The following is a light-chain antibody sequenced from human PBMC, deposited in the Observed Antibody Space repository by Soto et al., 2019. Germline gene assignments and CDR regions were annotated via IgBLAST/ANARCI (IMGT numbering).Light chain of an antibody. Sequence: QSALTQPASVSGSPGQSITISCTGTSSDVCGYNYVSWYQQHPGKAPKVMIYDVSKRPSGVSNRFSGSKSGNTASLTISGLQVEDEADYYCSSYTSGSTRVVFGGGTKLTVL. V-gene: IGLV2-14*03. CDR3: SSYTSGSTRVV. CDR1: SSDVCGYNY. J-gene: IGLJ2*01. CDR2: DVS.